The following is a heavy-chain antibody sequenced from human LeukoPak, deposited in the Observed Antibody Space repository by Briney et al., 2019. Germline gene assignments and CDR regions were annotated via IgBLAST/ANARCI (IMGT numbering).Heavy chain of an antibody. D-gene: IGHD2-2*01. CDR2: IWSDGSNI. J-gene: IGHJ6*03. CDR1: VFTFRFYV. CDR3: VKCCSSTKCSYYYYMDV. Sequence: AGRSRILSCATAVFTFRFYVMHCVRQAPGKGLEGVAIIWSDGSNIHYGESVKGPFTISRDNSRNRLYLQMNDLRVEDTATDYCVKCCSSTKCSYYYYMDVWGKGTSVTVAS. V-gene: IGHV3-33*03.